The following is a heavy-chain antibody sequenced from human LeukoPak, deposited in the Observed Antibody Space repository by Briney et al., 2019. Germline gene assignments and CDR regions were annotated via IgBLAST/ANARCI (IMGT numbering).Heavy chain of an antibody. CDR2: ISSSNSYI. D-gene: IGHD3-10*01. CDR3: AREDVKYYYGSGSYSPIDY. J-gene: IGHJ4*02. V-gene: IGHV3-21*01. CDR1: GFTFSSYS. Sequence: GGSLRLSCAASGFTFSSYSMNWVRQAPGKGLEWVSSISSSNSYIYYADSVKGRLTISRDNAKNSLYLQMNSLRAEDTAVYYCAREDVKYYYGSGSYSPIDYWGQGTLVTASS.